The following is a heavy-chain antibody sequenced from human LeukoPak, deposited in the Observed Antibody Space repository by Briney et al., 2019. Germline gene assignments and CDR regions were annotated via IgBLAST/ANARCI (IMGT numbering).Heavy chain of an antibody. V-gene: IGHV1-69*05. D-gene: IGHD3/OR15-3a*01. CDR1: GGTFSSYA. CDR2: IIPIFGTA. Sequence: RASVKVSCKASGGTFSSYAISRVRQAPGQGLEWMGGIIPIFGTANYAQKFQGRVTITTDESTSTAYMELSSLRSEDTAVYYCATWAGGAGPQYYFDYWGQGTLVTVSS. CDR3: ATWAGGAGPQYYFDY. J-gene: IGHJ4*02.